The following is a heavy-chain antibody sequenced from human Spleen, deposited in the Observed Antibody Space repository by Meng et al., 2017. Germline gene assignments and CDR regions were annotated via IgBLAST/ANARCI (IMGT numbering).Heavy chain of an antibody. CDR3: AREAKSTVTTYYFDY. Sequence: GSLRLSCTVSGGSIFTSNYYWIWIRQPPGKGLEWIGTTFYNGITYYNPSLRSPVTISVDTSKNHFSLKLSSVTAADTAVFYCAREAKSTVTTYYFDYWGQGTLVTVSS. CDR1: GGSIFTSNYY. CDR2: TFYNGIT. D-gene: IGHD4-17*01. J-gene: IGHJ4*02. V-gene: IGHV4-39*07.